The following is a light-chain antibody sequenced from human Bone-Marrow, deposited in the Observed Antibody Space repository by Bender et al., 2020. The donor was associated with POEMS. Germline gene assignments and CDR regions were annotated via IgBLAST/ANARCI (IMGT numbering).Light chain of an antibody. Sequence: QSVLTQPPSVSGAPGQRVTISCTGSSSNTGSGYDINWYQHLPGTAPKLLIYGYNNRPSGVPDRFSGSKSGTSASLAISGLHSDDEAHYYCAAWDDSVKAWVFGGGTKLTVL. CDR2: GYN. CDR1: SSNTGSGYD. V-gene: IGLV1-50*01. J-gene: IGLJ3*02. CDR3: AAWDDSVKAWV.